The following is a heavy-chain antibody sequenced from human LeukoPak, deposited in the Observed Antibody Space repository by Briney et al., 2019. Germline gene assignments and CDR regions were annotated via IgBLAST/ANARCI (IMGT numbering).Heavy chain of an antibody. CDR3: ANPPTVTSFHN. J-gene: IGHJ4*02. V-gene: IGHV3-30*18. D-gene: IGHD4-11*01. CDR2: ITDDGRNK. Sequence: GGSLRLSCAASGFSFSTYGMHWVRQAPGKGLEWVGVITDDGRNKYYEDSVKGRFTISRDNSKNTLYLQMNSLRAEDTAIYYCANPPTVTSFHNWGEGGLVTVSS. CDR1: GFSFSTYG.